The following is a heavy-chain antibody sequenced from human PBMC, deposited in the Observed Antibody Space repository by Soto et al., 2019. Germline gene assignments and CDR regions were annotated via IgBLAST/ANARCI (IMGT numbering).Heavy chain of an antibody. V-gene: IGHV4-34*01. CDR3: ARGPPTYYYDSSGYYYSGDY. Sequence: SETLSLTCAVYGGSFSGYYWSWIRQPPGKGLEWIGEINHSGSTNYNPSLKSRVTISVDTSKNQFSLKLSSVTAADTAVYYCARGPPTYYYDSSGYYYSGDYWGQGTLVTVSS. CDR1: GGSFSGYY. D-gene: IGHD3-22*01. CDR2: INHSGST. J-gene: IGHJ4*02.